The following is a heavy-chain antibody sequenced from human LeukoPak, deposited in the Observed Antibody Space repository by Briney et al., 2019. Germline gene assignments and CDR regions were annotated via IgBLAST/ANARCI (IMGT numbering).Heavy chain of an antibody. CDR3: AKKVGLVSAPLYYFDV. Sequence: GGSLRLSCAASVFTFSSYAMSCVRRAPGKGLEGVSPNSGPAGSWDYADSVKGRLTISRDNPKNTLSPHINSLSPGDASIFYCAKKVGLVSAPLYYFDVWGQGTLVTVSS. CDR2: NSGPAGSW. J-gene: IGHJ4*02. V-gene: IGHV3-23*01. CDR1: VFTFSSYA. D-gene: IGHD5/OR15-5a*01.